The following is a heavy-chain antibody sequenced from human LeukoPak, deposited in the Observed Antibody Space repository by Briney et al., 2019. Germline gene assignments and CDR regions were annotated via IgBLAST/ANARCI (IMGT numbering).Heavy chain of an antibody. Sequence: GGSLRLSCAASGFTFADYAMHWVRQAPGKGLEWVSGISWNSGSIGYADSVKGRFTISRDNAKNSLYLQMNSLRAEDTAVYYCARYHPSGTYYVWDYWGQGALVTVSS. CDR2: ISWNSGSI. V-gene: IGHV3-9*01. J-gene: IGHJ4*02. CDR1: GFTFADYA. D-gene: IGHD1-26*01. CDR3: ARYHPSGTYYVWDY.